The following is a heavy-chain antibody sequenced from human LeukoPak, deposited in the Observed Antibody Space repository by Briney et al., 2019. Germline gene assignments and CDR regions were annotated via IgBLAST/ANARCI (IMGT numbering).Heavy chain of an antibody. J-gene: IGHJ4*02. CDR1: GFTFSSYY. CDR3: ARADSSGWLFDY. D-gene: IGHD6-19*01. CDR2: ISSSSSYI. Sequence: GGSLRLSCVASGFTFSSYYMNWVRQAPGKGLEWVSSISSSSSYIYYADSVKGRFTISRDNAKNSLYLQMNSLRAEDTAVYFCARADSSGWLFDYWGQGTLVTVSS. V-gene: IGHV3-21*01.